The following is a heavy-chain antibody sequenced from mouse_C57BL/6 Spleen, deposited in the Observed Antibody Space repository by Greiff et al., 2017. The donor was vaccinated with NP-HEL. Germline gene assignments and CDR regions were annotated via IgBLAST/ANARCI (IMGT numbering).Heavy chain of an antibody. CDR2: INPNNGGT. Sequence: EVQLQQSGPELVKPGASVKISCKASGYTFTDYYMNWVKQSHGKSLEWIGDINPNNGGTSYNQKFKGKATLTVDKSSSTAYMELRSLTSEDSAVYYCARAGNSNYVDYWGQSTTLTVSS. V-gene: IGHV1-26*01. J-gene: IGHJ2*01. CDR3: ARAGNSNYVDY. CDR1: GYTFTDYY. D-gene: IGHD2-5*01.